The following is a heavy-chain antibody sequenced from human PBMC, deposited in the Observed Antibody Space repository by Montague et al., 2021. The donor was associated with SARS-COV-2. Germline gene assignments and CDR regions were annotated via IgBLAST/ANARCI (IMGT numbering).Heavy chain of an antibody. CDR2: IYYSGST. V-gene: IGHV4-39*01. D-gene: IGHD3-22*01. J-gene: IGHJ4*02. CDR3: ARHGKTRIAMIVVVIGYLDY. CDR1: GGSISSSSYY. Sequence: SEILSLTCTVSGGSISSSSYYWGWIRQPPGKGLEWIGSIYYSGSTYYNPSLKSRVTISVDTSKNQFSLKLSSVTAADTAVYYCARHGKTRIAMIVVVIGYLDYWGQGTLVTVSS.